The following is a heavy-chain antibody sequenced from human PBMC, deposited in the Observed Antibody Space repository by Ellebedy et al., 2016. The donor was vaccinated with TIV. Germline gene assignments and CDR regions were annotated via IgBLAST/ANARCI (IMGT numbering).Heavy chain of an antibody. CDR1: GGTFSSYA. D-gene: IGHD3-16*01. CDR2: IIPIFGTA. V-gene: IGHV1-69*13. Sequence: SVKVSXXASGGTFSSYAISWVRQAPGQGLEWMGGIIPIFGTANYAQKFQGRVTITADESTSTAYMELSSLRSEDTAVYYCARVRWRDYDYIWGRPYYFDYWGQGTLVTVSS. CDR3: ARVRWRDYDYIWGRPYYFDY. J-gene: IGHJ4*02.